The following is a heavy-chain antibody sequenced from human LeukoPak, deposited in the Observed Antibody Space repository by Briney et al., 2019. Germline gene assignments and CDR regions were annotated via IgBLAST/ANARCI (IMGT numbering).Heavy chain of an antibody. CDR1: GGTFSSYA. CDR3: ARDLDGDYLNADY. Sequence: SVKVSCKASGGTFSSYAISWVRQAPGQGLEWMGRIIPIFGTANYAQKFQGRATITTDESTSTAYMELSSLRSEDTAVYYCARDLDGDYLNADYWGQGTLVTVSS. V-gene: IGHV1-69*05. J-gene: IGHJ4*02. D-gene: IGHD4-17*01. CDR2: IIPIFGTA.